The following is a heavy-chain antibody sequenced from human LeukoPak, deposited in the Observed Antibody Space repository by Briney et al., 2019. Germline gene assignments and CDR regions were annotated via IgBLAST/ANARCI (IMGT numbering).Heavy chain of an antibody. Sequence: GGSLRLSCAASGFTVSSNYMSWVRQAPGKGLEWVSVIYSGGSTYYADSVKGRFTISRDNSKNTLYLQMNSLRAEDTAVYYCARGLSYYYYYGMDVWGQGTTVTVS. J-gene: IGHJ6*02. CDR1: GFTVSSNY. V-gene: IGHV3-66*01. CDR3: ARGLSYYYYYGMDV. CDR2: IYSGGST. D-gene: IGHD3-16*01.